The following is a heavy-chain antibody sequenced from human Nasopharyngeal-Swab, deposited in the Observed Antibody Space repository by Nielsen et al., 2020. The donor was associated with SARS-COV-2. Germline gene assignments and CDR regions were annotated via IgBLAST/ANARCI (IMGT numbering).Heavy chain of an antibody. Sequence: GESLQMSCATSGYRFTDYWIAWVRQAPGKGLECMGTIFPGDSDTRYSPSFEGRVTISVDQSITTAYLHWTSLKASDTAKYYCAIGAAVGTLFHGMDVWGQGTMVTVSS. J-gene: IGHJ6*02. D-gene: IGHD1-26*01. CDR3: AIGAAVGTLFHGMDV. CDR2: IFPGDSDT. CDR1: GYRFTDYW. V-gene: IGHV5-51*01.